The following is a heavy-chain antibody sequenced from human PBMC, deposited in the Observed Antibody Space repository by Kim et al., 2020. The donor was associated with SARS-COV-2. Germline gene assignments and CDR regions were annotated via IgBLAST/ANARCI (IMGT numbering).Heavy chain of an antibody. Sequence: ASVKVSCKASGYTFTSYAMHWVRQAPGQRLEWMGWINAGNGNTKYSQKFQGRVTITRDTSASTAYMELSSLRSEDTAVYYCARVAIFSYYYYYMDVWGKGTTVTVSS. D-gene: IGHD3-9*01. CDR3: ARVAIFSYYYYYMDV. J-gene: IGHJ6*03. CDR1: GYTFTSYA. CDR2: INAGNGNT. V-gene: IGHV1-3*01.